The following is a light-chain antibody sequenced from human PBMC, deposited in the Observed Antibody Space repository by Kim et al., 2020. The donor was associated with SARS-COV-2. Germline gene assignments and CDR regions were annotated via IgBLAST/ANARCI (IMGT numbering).Light chain of an antibody. CDR3: SLYAGNYIGV. CDR1: SSDVGSYNL. CDR2: EVT. Sequence: SITLSCTGTSSDVGSYNLVSWYQQHPGKVPKLMIFEVTKRPSGVSDRFSGSKSGSTAALTISGLQPEDEGDYYCSLYAGNYIGVFGTGTKVTVL. V-gene: IGLV2-23*02. J-gene: IGLJ1*01.